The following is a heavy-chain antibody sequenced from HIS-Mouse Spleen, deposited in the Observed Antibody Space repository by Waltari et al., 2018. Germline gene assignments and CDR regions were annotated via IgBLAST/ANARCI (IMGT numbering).Heavy chain of an antibody. Sequence: QVQLVQSGAEVKKPGASVKVSCKASGYTFTGYYMHRVRQAPGQGLAWMAGIKPNSGGTNCARKCPGRVTMTREASISTAYMELSRLRSDDTAVYYCARVSSVGSDFDYWGQGTLVTVSS. CDR3: ARVSSVGSDFDY. V-gene: IGHV1-2*02. J-gene: IGHJ4*02. D-gene: IGHD1-26*01. CDR1: GYTFTGYY. CDR2: IKPNSGGT.